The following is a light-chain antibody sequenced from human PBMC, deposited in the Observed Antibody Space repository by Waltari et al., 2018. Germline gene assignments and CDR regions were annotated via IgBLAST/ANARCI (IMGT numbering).Light chain of an antibody. Sequence: QSALTQPPSVSRSLGQSVTISCTGTSSDIGGYSAVSWYQQSSGTVPRLLIFEVNKRPAGVYGRFSGSKSANTASLTISGLQAEDEADYYCFSYRSGGTWVFGGGTRLTVL. J-gene: IGLJ3*02. V-gene: IGLV2-18*02. CDR3: FSYRSGGTWV. CDR1: SSDIGGYSA. CDR2: EVN.